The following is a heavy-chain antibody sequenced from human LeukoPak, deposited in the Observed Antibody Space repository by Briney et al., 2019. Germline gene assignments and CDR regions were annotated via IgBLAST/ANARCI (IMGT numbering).Heavy chain of an antibody. J-gene: IGHJ6*03. D-gene: IGHD5-12*01. Sequence: GGSLRLSCAASGFTFNNFAMSWVRQAPGKGLEWVSAISGSGGSTYYADSVKGRFTISRDNSKNTLYLQMNSLRAEDTAVYYCAKANGLPHYYYMDVWGKGTTVTVSS. CDR2: ISGSGGST. CDR3: AKANGLPHYYYMDV. V-gene: IGHV3-23*01. CDR1: GFTFNNFA.